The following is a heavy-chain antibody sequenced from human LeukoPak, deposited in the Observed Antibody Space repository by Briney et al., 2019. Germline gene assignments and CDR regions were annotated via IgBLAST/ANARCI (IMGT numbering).Heavy chain of an antibody. D-gene: IGHD6-19*01. V-gene: IGHV3-13*01. CDR1: GFTFIDYD. Sequence: GGSLRLSCAASGFTFIDYDMHWVRQVIGKGLEWVSAIGIRGDTHYSGSMKGRFTISRENAESSLYLQMNSLRAEDTAVYYCARGGIQVSGIDEFDYWGQGTLVTVSS. CDR2: IGIRGDT. J-gene: IGHJ4*02. CDR3: ARGGIQVSGIDEFDY.